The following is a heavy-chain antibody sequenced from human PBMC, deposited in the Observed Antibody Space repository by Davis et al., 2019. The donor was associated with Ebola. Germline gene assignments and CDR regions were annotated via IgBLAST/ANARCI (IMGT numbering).Heavy chain of an antibody. J-gene: IGHJ5*02. CDR3: AREAGALVRGVAHTWFDP. CDR1: GYTFTNYG. D-gene: IGHD3-10*01. CDR2: INPHNGNT. Sequence: ASVKVSCKASGYTFTNYGITWVRQAPGQGLEWMGWINPHNGNTNYAQNVQGRVIMTSDTATTTAYMEVRSLRTEDTAVYYCAREAGALVRGVAHTWFDPWGQDTLVTVSS. V-gene: IGHV1-18*04.